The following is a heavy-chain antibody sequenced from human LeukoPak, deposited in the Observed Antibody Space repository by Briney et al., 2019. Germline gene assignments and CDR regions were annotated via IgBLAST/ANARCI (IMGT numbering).Heavy chain of an antibody. CDR1: GGSISSSSYY. CDR2: IYYSGST. V-gene: IGHV4-39*07. Sequence: SETPSLTCTVSGGSISSSSYYWGWIRQPPGKGLEWIGSIYYSGSTNYNPSLKSRVTIPVDTSKNQFSLKLSSVTAADTAVYYCAGGISFDPWGQGTLVTVSS. CDR3: AGGISFDP. D-gene: IGHD2-15*01. J-gene: IGHJ5*02.